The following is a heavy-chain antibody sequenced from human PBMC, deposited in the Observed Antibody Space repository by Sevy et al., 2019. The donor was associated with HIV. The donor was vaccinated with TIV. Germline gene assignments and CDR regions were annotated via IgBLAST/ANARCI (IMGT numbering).Heavy chain of an antibody. Sequence: SETLSLTCAVYGGSFSGYYWSWIRQPPGKGLEWIGEINHSGSTNYNPSLKSRVTISVDTSKNQFSLKLSCVTAADTAVYYCARGACSGGSCYSMDPTPFDYWGQGTLVTVSS. V-gene: IGHV4-34*01. CDR3: ARGACSGGSCYSMDPTPFDY. D-gene: IGHD2-15*01. J-gene: IGHJ4*02. CDR2: INHSGST. CDR1: GGSFSGYY.